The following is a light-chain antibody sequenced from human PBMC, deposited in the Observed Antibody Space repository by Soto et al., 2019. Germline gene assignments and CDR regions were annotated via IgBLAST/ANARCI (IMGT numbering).Light chain of an antibody. CDR1: QNIIDY. J-gene: IGKJ1*01. CDR2: RAS. CDR3: QQSYSLTRT. Sequence: DIQVTQSPSSLSASVGDKVTITCRASQNIIDYLNWYQQIPGTPPKLLIYRASNLQSEVPSRFSGSGSGTDFSLTISSLQHEDFATYYCQQSYSLTRTFGQGTRV. V-gene: IGKV1-39*01.